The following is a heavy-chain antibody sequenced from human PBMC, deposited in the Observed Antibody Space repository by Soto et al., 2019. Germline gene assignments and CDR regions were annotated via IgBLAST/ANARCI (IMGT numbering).Heavy chain of an antibody. Sequence: QVQLQESGPGLVEPSGTLSLTCAVSGASISNTDWWSWVRQRPGKGLEWIGEIYHSGTTNCDPSLKSRVTISLDKAKSQLALKLTSVTAADTAGYYCEIPGAGDFDYWGQGTLVTVYS. CDR1: GASISNTDW. D-gene: IGHD6-13*01. CDR2: IYHSGTT. V-gene: IGHV4-4*02. J-gene: IGHJ4*02. CDR3: EIPGAGDFDY.